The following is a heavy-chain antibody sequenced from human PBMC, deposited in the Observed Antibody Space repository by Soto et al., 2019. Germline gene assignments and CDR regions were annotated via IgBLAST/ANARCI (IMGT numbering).Heavy chain of an antibody. CDR2: VSHDGRNT. CDR1: GFTFSDYA. V-gene: IGHV3-30*03. Sequence: PGGSLRLSCAASGFTFSDYAMHWVRQAPGKGLEWVAVVSHDGRNTHYADSVKGRFTISVDTSKNQFSLKLSSVTAADTAVYYCARHAVHSSGFTDYWGQGTLVTVSS. CDR3: ARHAVHSSGFTDY. D-gene: IGHD6-19*01. J-gene: IGHJ4*02.